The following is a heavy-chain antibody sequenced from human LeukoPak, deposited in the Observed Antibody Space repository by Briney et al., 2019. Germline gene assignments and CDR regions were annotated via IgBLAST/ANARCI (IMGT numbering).Heavy chain of an antibody. CDR1: GGTFSSYA. CDR3: AGSTSCCNWFDP. CDR2: IIPIFGTA. D-gene: IGHD2-2*01. J-gene: IGHJ5*02. Sequence: GSSVKVSCKASGGTFSSYAISWVRQAPGQGLEWMGGIIPIFGTANYAQKFQGRVTITADESTSTAYMELSSLRSEDTAVYYCAGSTSCCNWFDPWGQGTLVTVPS. V-gene: IGHV1-69*01.